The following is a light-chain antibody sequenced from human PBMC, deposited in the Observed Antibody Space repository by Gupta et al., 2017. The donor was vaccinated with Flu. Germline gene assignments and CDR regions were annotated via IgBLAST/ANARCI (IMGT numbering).Light chain of an antibody. CDR2: EVS. J-gene: IGLJ3*02. V-gene: IGLV2-14*01. CDR1: SGDVGNDKY. Sequence: ITISCTGTSGDVGNDKYVSWYQQHPDKAPRLSIYEVSNRPSGVSNRFSGSKSGKTASLTISGLQTDDEADYYCCAYSSSSTPWVFGGGTKLTVL. CDR3: CAYSSSSTPWV.